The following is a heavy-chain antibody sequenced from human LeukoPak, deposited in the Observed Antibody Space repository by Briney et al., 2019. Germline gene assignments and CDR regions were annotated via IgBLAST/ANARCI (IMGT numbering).Heavy chain of an antibody. CDR2: ISAYNGNT. V-gene: IGHV1-18*01. J-gene: IGHJ4*02. CDR3: ATDRYYGSGSYYTD. CDR1: GYTFTSYG. D-gene: IGHD3-10*01. Sequence: ASVKVSCKASGYTFTSYGISWVRQAPGQGLEWMGWISAYNGNTNYAQKLQGRVTMTEDTSTDTAYMELSSLRSEDTAVYYCATDRYYGSGSYYTDWGQGTLVTVSS.